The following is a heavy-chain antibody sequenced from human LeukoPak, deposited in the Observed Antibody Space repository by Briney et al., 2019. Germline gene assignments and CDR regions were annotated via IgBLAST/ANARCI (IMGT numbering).Heavy chain of an antibody. J-gene: IGHJ6*03. CDR3: ARGAAAAGTLYYMDV. D-gene: IGHD6-13*01. V-gene: IGHV3-30-3*01. CDR1: GFTFSSYA. Sequence: GGSLRLSCAASGFTFSSYAMHWVRQAPGKGLGWVAVISYDGSNKYYADSVKGRFTISRDNSKNTLYLQMNSLRAEDTAVYYCARGAAAAGTLYYMDVWGKGTTVTVSS. CDR2: ISYDGSNK.